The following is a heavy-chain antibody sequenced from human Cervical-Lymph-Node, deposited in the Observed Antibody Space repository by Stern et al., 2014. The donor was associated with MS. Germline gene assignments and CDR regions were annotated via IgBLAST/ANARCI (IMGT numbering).Heavy chain of an antibody. V-gene: IGHV5-51*01. CDR2: IYPFDSDT. J-gene: IGHJ4*02. CDR3: ARLYSTTTGDY. D-gene: IGHD2-2*01. Sequence: EVQLVESGAEVKKPGESPRISCKGSGSNFAGHWIGWVLQLPGIGLELMGIIYPFDSDTRYSPSFQGQVTISADKSISTAYLQWSSLTASDTAMYYCARLYSTTTGDYWGQGTLVTVSS. CDR1: GSNFAGHW.